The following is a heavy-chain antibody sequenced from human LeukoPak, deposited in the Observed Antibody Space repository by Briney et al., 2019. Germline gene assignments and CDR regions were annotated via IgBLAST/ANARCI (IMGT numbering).Heavy chain of an antibody. CDR2: INTNTGNP. Sequence: GASVKVSCKASGYTFTSYAMNWVRQAPGQGLEWMGWINTNTGNPTYAQGFTGRFIFSLDTSVSTAYLQISSLKAEDTAVYYCARGPRVLRYCSSTSCHQNWFDPWGQGTLVTVSS. D-gene: IGHD2-2*01. CDR1: GYTFTSYA. V-gene: IGHV7-4-1*02. J-gene: IGHJ5*02. CDR3: ARGPRVLRYCSSTSCHQNWFDP.